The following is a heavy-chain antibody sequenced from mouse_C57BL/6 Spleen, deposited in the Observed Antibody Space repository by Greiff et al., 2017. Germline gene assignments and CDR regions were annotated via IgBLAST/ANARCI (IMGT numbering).Heavy chain of an antibody. Sequence: VQLQQPGAELVMPGASVKLSCKASGYTFTSYWMHWVKQRPGQGLEWIGEIDPSDSYTNYNQKFKGKSTLTVDKSSSTAYMQLSSLTSEDSAVYYCARGDYYGSICAMDYWGQGTSVTVSS. D-gene: IGHD1-1*01. V-gene: IGHV1-69*01. J-gene: IGHJ4*01. CDR1: GYTFTSYW. CDR2: IDPSDSYT. CDR3: ARGDYYGSICAMDY.